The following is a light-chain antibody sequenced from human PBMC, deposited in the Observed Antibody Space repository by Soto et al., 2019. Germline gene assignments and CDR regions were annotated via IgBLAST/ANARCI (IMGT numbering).Light chain of an antibody. J-gene: IGLJ1*01. CDR3: SSFAGSYTHV. CDR2: DVS. CDR1: NSDVGGYNY. V-gene: IGLV2-11*01. Sequence: QSALTQPRSVSGSPGQAVTFSCTGTNSDVGGYNYVSWYQQHPDKAPKLIIYDVSKRPSGVPDRFSGSTSGNTASLTISGLQAEDQADYFCSSFAGSYTHVFGTGTKLPVL.